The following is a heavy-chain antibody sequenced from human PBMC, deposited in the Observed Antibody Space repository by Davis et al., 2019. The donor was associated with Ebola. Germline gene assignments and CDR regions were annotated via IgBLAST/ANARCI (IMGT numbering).Heavy chain of an antibody. CDR3: ARGTMYSSGWYFDF. D-gene: IGHD6-19*01. CDR2: INHSGST. J-gene: IGHJ4*02. CDR1: GGSFSGYC. Sequence: SETLSLTCAVYGGSFSGYCWSWIRQSPGKGLEWIGEINHSGSTNYNPSLKSRVTISVDTSKNHFSLKLSSVTAADTAVYYCARGTMYSSGWYFDFWGQGTLVTVSS. V-gene: IGHV4-34*01.